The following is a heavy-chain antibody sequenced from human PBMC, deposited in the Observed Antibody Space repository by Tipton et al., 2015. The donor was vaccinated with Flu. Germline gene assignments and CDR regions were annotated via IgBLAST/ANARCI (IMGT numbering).Heavy chain of an antibody. Sequence: SLRLSCAASGFTFSSYWMSWVRQAPGKGLEWVANIKQDGSEKYYVDSVKGRFTISRDNAKNSLYLQMNSLRAEDTAVYYCARDGWGYYYGMDVWGQGTTVTVSS. V-gene: IGHV3-7*01. J-gene: IGHJ6*01. CDR3: ARDGWGYYYGMDV. CDR1: GFTFSSYW. D-gene: IGHD3-16*01. CDR2: IKQDGSEK.